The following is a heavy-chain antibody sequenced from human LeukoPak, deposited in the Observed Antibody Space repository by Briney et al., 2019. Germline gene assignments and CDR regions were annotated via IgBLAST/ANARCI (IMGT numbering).Heavy chain of an antibody. J-gene: IGHJ4*02. Sequence: GGSLRLSCAASGFTFSDFYMTWIRQAPGKGLEWVSYSSNGGSTIYYADSVKGRFTISRDNAKNSLYLQMNSLRAEDTAVYYCARIMLSWREFDCWGQGTLVTVSS. D-gene: IGHD1-26*01. CDR3: ARIMLSWREFDC. CDR1: GFTFSDFY. V-gene: IGHV3-11*01. CDR2: SSNGGSTI.